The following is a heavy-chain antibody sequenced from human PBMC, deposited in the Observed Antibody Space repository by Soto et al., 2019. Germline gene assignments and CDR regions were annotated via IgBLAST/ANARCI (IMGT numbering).Heavy chain of an antibody. V-gene: IGHV3-11*06. D-gene: IGHD2-21*02. J-gene: IGHJ4*02. CDR1: GFTFSDYY. CDR2: ISGSGTYT. Sequence: QVQLVESGGGLVKPGGSLRLSCAASGFTFSDYYMSWIRQAPGKGLEWVSYISGSGTYTNYGDSVKGRFTISRDNAKNSLYLKMNSLRAEDTAVYYCVRGGSYCGGDCFDYWGQGTLGTGSS. CDR3: VRGGSYCGGDCFDY.